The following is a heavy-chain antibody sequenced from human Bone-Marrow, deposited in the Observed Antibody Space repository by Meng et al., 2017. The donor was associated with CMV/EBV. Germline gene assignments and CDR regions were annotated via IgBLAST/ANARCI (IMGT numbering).Heavy chain of an antibody. CDR2: ISPDGKTT. V-gene: IGHV3-30*04. D-gene: IGHD1-26*01. Sequence: GESLKISCVASGFTFATHHIHWVRQTPGKGLEWAAIISPDGKTTHYADFVRGRFTISRDNSKKTLYLQMSNLGADDTAEYYCARDYTGNYCIDFWGLGTLVTVSS. CDR1: GFTFATHH. CDR3: ARDYTGNYCIDF. J-gene: IGHJ4*02.